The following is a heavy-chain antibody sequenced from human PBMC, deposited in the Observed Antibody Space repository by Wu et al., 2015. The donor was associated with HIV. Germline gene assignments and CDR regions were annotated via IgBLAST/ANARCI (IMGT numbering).Heavy chain of an antibody. D-gene: IGHD3-10*01. Sequence: QVQLVQSGAEVKKPGSSVRVSCKASGGIFSKYDINWVRQAPGQGLEWDGGDRPLCLEQQTNAQKFQGRVTITSDVYTGTVYMELSSLRSEDTAIYYCARELEDPAIMVRAGFDPWGQGTLVTVSS. J-gene: IGHJ5*02. V-gene: IGHV1-69*05. CDR2: RPLCLEQ. CDR3: ARELEDPAIMVRAGFDP. CDR1: GGIFSKYD.